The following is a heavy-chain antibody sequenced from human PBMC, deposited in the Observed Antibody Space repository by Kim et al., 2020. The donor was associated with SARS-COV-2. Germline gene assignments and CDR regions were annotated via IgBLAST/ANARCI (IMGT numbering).Heavy chain of an antibody. Sequence: SETLSLTCAVYGGSFSGYYWSWIRQPPGKGLEWIGEINHSGSTNYNPSLKSRVTISVDTSKNQFSLKLSSVTAADTAVYYCARGLAAAAGHYGMDVWGQGTTVTVSS. CDR2: INHSGST. CDR3: ARGLAAAAGHYGMDV. V-gene: IGHV4-34*01. D-gene: IGHD6-13*01. J-gene: IGHJ6*02. CDR1: GGSFSGYY.